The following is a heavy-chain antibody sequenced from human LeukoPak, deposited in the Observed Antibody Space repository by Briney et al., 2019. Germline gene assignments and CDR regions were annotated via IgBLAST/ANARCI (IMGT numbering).Heavy chain of an antibody. D-gene: IGHD6-13*01. Sequence: GGYPRLSCAASGFTFSSYAMNWVRQAPGKGLEWVSAISGSGANTYYADSVKGRFTISRDNSKNTLYLQMNGLRAEDTAVYFCATFGYTHPCPHLDTWGQGTLVTVSS. CDR1: GFTFSSYA. V-gene: IGHV3-23*01. J-gene: IGHJ5*02. CDR3: ATFGYTHPCPHLDT. CDR2: ISGSGANT.